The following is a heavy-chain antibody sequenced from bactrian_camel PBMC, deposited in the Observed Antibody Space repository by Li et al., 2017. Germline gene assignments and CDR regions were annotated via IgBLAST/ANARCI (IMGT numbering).Heavy chain of an antibody. D-gene: IGHD1*01. CDR1: AYTANSGC. CDR3: AAGFSGLLKAWETLSRWSY. CDR2: IYGSYTP. V-gene: IGHV3S53*01. Sequence: VQLVESGGGSVEAGGSLTLSCAASAYTANSGCVAWFRQAPNQEREGVAAIYGSYTPYYADSLKGRFTISQDDTKSSVYLEMTMLEPEDTAIYYCAAGFSGLLKAWETLSRWSYWGQGTQVTVS. J-gene: IGHJ4*01.